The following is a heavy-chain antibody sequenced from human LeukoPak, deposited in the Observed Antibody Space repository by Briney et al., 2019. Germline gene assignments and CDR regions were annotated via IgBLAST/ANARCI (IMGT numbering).Heavy chain of an antibody. Sequence: GESLKISCKGSGYSFTNYWIGWVRQMPGKGLEWMGIIYPGDSDTRYSPSFQGQVTISANKSISTAYLQWSSLKASDTAMFYCARRRGNYDDYWGQGTLVAVSS. CDR2: IYPGDSDT. V-gene: IGHV5-51*01. CDR1: GYSFTNYW. CDR3: ARRRGNYDDY. J-gene: IGHJ4*02. D-gene: IGHD3-10*01.